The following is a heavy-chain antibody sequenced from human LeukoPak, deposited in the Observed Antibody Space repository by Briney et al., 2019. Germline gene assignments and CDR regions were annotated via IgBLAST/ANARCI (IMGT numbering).Heavy chain of an antibody. D-gene: IGHD1-26*01. CDR3: ARGYYGTEYYFDY. V-gene: IGHV4-34*01. Sequence: SETLSLTCAVYGGSFGGYYWSWIRQPPGKGLEWIGEINHSGSTNYNPSLKSRVTISVDTSKNQFSLKLSSVTAADTAVYYCARGYYGTEYYFDYWGQGTLVTVSS. CDR1: GGSFGGYY. J-gene: IGHJ4*02. CDR2: INHSGST.